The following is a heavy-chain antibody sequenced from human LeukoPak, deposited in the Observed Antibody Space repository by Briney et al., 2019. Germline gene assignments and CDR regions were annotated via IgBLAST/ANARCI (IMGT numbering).Heavy chain of an antibody. D-gene: IGHD6-13*01. Sequence: PGGSLSLSCAASGFKFDDYGMSWVRQAPGKGLEWVSVIYSGGSTYYADSVKGRFTISRDNSKNTLYLQMNSLRAEDTAVYYCAREGWQQRTYWGQGTLVTVSS. V-gene: IGHV3-66*01. CDR1: GFKFDDYG. CDR2: IYSGGST. J-gene: IGHJ4*02. CDR3: AREGWQQRTY.